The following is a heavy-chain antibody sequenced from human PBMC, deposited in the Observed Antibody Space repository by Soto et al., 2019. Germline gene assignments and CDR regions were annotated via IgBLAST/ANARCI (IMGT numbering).Heavy chain of an antibody. D-gene: IGHD7-27*01. Sequence: GGSLRLSCAASGFTFSSYAMSWVRQAPGKGLEWVSAIGGSGGSTYYADSVRGGFTISRDNSKNKLYLQMNSLRAEDTAVFYCAKQKLGQPPFLFDFDYWGQGTLVTVSS. J-gene: IGHJ4*02. V-gene: IGHV3-23*01. CDR2: IGGSGGST. CDR3: AKQKLGQPPFLFDFDY. CDR1: GFTFSSYA.